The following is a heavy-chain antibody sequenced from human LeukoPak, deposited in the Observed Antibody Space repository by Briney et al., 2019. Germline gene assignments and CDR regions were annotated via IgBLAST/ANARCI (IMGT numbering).Heavy chain of an antibody. CDR2: INPNGGGT. Sequence: GASVKVSCKASGYTFTGCYMHWVRQAPGQGLEWMGWINPNGGGTNYAQKFQGRVTMASDTSISTAYMELNSLMSDDTAVYYCVRVGFTTSWSNFDYWGQGTLVTVSS. D-gene: IGHD2-2*01. V-gene: IGHV1-2*02. CDR1: GYTFTGCY. J-gene: IGHJ4*02. CDR3: VRVGFTTSWSNFDY.